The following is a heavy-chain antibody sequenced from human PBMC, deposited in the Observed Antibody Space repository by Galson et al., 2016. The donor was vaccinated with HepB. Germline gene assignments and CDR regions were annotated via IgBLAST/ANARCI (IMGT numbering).Heavy chain of an antibody. CDR2: ISANVGRT. CDR3: ARARQTCTGDCYYNWFDP. Sequence: SLRLSCAASGFDVSSYSMYWVRQAPGKGLEWVSVISANVGRTNYADSVEGRFTISRDSSNNTLSLQMNSLRVEDTAIYYCARARQTCTGDCYYNWFDPWGQGTLVTVSS. V-gene: IGHV3-23*01. CDR1: GFDVSSYS. J-gene: IGHJ5*02. D-gene: IGHD2-21*02.